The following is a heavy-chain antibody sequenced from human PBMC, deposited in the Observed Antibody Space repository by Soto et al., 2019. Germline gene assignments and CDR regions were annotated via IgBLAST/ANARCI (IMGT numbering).Heavy chain of an antibody. Sequence: GASVKVSCKASGYTFIGYSVHWVRQAPGQGLEWMGWINPNSDDTNYAQKFQGRVSMTNDTSISTAYMVLSGLTSDDTAIYYCETEVQLPYCFDYGGQGTLVTVSS. V-gene: IGHV1-2*02. D-gene: IGHD2-2*01. J-gene: IGHJ4*02. CDR2: INPNSDDT. CDR3: ETEVQLPYCFDY. CDR1: GYTFIGYS.